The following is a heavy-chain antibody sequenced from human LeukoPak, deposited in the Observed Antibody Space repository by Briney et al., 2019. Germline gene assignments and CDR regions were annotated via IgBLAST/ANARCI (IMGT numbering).Heavy chain of an antibody. CDR3: ARQSRRGYSYGYSNYFDY. CDR1: GGSFSSSNYY. CDR2: IYYSGST. J-gene: IGHJ4*02. V-gene: IGHV4-30-4*01. D-gene: IGHD5-18*01. Sequence: SETLSLTCSVSGGSFSSSNYYWSWIRQPPGKGLEWIGYIYYSGSTYYNPSLKSRVTLSVDTSKNQFSLKLSSVTAADTSVYYCARQSRRGYSYGYSNYFDYWGQGTLVTVSS.